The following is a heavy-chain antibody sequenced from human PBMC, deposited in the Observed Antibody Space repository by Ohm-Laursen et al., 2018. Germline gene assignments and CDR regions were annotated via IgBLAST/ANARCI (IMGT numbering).Heavy chain of an antibody. D-gene: IGHD3-22*01. Sequence: SLRLSCTASGFTFSSYEMNWVRQAPGKRLEWVSYISSSGSTIYDADSVRGRFTISRDNAKNSLFLQLQSLRAEDTAIYYCARGSSYYYSFDSWGQGTLVTVSS. J-gene: IGHJ4*02. V-gene: IGHV3-48*03. CDR1: GFTFSSYE. CDR2: ISSSGSTI. CDR3: ARGSSYYYSFDS.